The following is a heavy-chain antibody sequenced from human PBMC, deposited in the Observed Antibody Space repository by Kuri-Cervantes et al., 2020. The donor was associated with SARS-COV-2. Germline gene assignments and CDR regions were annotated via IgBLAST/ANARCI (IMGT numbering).Heavy chain of an antibody. Sequence: GGSLRLSCAASGFTFSSYSMNWVRQAPGKGLEWVSSISSSSSYIYYADSLKGRFTISRDNAKNSLYLQMNSLRAEDTAVYYCARADLSDFAFDIWGRGTMVTVSS. J-gene: IGHJ3*02. CDR1: GFTFSSYS. CDR2: ISSSSSYI. D-gene: IGHD2-21*01. CDR3: ARADLSDFAFDI. V-gene: IGHV3-21*01.